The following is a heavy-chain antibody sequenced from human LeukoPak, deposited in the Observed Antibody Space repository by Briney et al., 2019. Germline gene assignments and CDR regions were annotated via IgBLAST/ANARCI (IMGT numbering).Heavy chain of an antibody. CDR2: SDPEDGET. Sequence: VSVKVSCKVSGYTLTELSMHWVRQAPGKGLEWMGGSDPEDGETIYAQKFQGRVTMTEDTSTDTAYMELSSLRSEDTAVYYCATPSYCSSTSCPHDRWFDPWGQGTLVTVSS. CDR1: GYTLTELS. D-gene: IGHD2-2*01. V-gene: IGHV1-24*01. J-gene: IGHJ5*02. CDR3: ATPSYCSSTSCPHDRWFDP.